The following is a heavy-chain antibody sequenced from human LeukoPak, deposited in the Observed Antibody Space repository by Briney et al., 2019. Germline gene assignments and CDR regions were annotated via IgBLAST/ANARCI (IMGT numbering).Heavy chain of an antibody. D-gene: IGHD3-22*01. Sequence: ASVKVSCKASGYTFTSYGISWVRQAPGQGLEWMGWISAYNGNTNYAQKLQGRVTMTTDTSTSTAYMELSSLRSEDTAVYYCARDDHYYDSSGHTRTYAFDIWGQGTMVTVSS. V-gene: IGHV1-18*01. CDR3: ARDDHYYDSSGHTRTYAFDI. CDR2: ISAYNGNT. J-gene: IGHJ3*02. CDR1: GYTFTSYG.